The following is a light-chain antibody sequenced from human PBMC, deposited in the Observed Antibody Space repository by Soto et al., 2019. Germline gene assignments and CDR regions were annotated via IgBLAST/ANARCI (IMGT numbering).Light chain of an antibody. CDR3: GTWDSSLSAVV. J-gene: IGLJ2*01. CDR2: DNN. Sequence: QSVLTQPPSVSAAPGQKVTISCSGSSSNTGNNYVSWYQQLPRTAPKLLICDNNKRPSGIPDRFSGSKSGTSATLGITGLQTGDEADYYCGTWDSSLSAVVFGGGTKLTVL. CDR1: SSNTGNNY. V-gene: IGLV1-51*01.